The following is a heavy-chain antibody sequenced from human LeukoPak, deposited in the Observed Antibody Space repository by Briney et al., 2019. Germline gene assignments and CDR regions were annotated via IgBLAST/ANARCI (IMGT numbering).Heavy chain of an antibody. CDR1: GGTFSSYA. CDR3: ARGYYGSGSYYWGRYYGMDV. V-gene: IGHV1-69*13. D-gene: IGHD3-10*01. CDR2: IIPIFGTA. J-gene: IGHJ6*02. Sequence: AASVKVSCKASGGTFSSYAISWVRQAPGQGLEWMGGIIPIFGTANYAQKFQGRVTITADESTSTAYMELSSLRSEGTAVYYCARGYYGSGSYYWGRYYGMDVWGQGTTVTVSS.